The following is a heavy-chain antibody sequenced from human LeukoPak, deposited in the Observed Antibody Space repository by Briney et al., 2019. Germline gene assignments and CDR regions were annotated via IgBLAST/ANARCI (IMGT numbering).Heavy chain of an antibody. Sequence: PSETLSLTCTVSGGSISAGSYYWSWIRQPAGKGLEWIGRIYTSGRTDYNASLKSRVTLSVDTSKNHFSLNLTSVTAADTAVYYCARVHGTTVTTTNGWFDPWGQGTLVTVSS. D-gene: IGHD4-17*01. J-gene: IGHJ5*02. V-gene: IGHV4-61*02. CDR2: IYTSGRT. CDR3: ARVHGTTVTTTNGWFDP. CDR1: GGSISAGSYY.